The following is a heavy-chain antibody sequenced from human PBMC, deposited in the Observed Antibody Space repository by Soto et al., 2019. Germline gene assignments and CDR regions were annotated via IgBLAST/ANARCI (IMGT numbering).Heavy chain of an antibody. Sequence: QVQLQESGPGLVKASQTLSLTCTVSGDSISSSYNYWSWVRQHPGKGLEWIGYIYYSGSTYYNPSLNGRLTISVDTSKNQFSLNPSSVTAADTAVYYCARVGGCGRSSCYAVDYGMDVWGQGTTVTVSS. V-gene: IGHV4-30-4*01. J-gene: IGHJ6*02. CDR1: GDSISSSYNY. CDR2: IYYSGST. D-gene: IGHD2-2*01. CDR3: ARVGGCGRSSCYAVDYGMDV.